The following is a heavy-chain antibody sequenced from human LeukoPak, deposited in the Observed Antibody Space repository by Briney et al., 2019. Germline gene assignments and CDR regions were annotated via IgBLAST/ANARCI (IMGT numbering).Heavy chain of an antibody. J-gene: IGHJ6*03. Sequence: SETLSLTCTVSGGPISSSSYYWGWIRQPPGKGLEWIGSIYYSGSTYYNPSLKSRATISVDTSKNQFSLKLSSVTAADTAVYYCARSYSSSSHYYYYYMDVWGKGTTVTVSS. CDR1: GGPISSSSYY. V-gene: IGHV4-39*01. D-gene: IGHD6-6*01. CDR3: ARSYSSSSHYYYYYMDV. CDR2: IYYSGST.